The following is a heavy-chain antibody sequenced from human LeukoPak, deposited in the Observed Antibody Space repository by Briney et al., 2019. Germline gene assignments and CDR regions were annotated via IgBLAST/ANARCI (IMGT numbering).Heavy chain of an antibody. CDR1: GFTFSNYW. V-gene: IGHV3-74*01. D-gene: IGHD5-18*01. CDR3: ASTTMAIPGDY. CDR2: INTDGSST. Sequence: GGSLRLSCAASGFTFSNYWMHWVRQAPGKGLVWVSRINTDGSSTNYADSVKGRFTISRDNAKNTLYLQMNSLRGEDTAVYYCASTTMAIPGDYWGQGTLVTVAS. J-gene: IGHJ4*02.